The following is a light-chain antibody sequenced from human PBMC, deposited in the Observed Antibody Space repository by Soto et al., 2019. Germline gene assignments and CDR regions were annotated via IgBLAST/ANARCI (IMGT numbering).Light chain of an antibody. CDR2: SNS. CDR1: RSNIGSNT. Sequence: QSVLTQPPSASGTPGQRVTISCSGSRSNIGSNTVNWYQQLPGTAPKLLIYSNSQRPSGVPDRLSGSKSGTSASLAISGLQSEDEAEYYCAAWDDSLNGPVFGGGTKVTVL. CDR3: AAWDDSLNGPV. V-gene: IGLV1-44*01. J-gene: IGLJ2*01.